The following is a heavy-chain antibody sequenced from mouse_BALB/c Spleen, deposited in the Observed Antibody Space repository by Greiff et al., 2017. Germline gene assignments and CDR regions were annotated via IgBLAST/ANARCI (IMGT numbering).Heavy chain of an antibody. D-gene: IGHD1-1*01. CDR3: ARGENYYGSSPLGY. Sequence: EVKLMESGGGLVQPGGSRKLSCAASGFTFSSFGMHWVRQAPEKGLEWVAYISSGSSTIYYADTVKGRFTISRDNPKNTLFLQMTSLRSEDTAMYYCARGENYYGSSPLGYWGQGTTLTVSS. CDR1: GFTFSSFG. V-gene: IGHV5-17*02. CDR2: ISSGSSTI. J-gene: IGHJ2*01.